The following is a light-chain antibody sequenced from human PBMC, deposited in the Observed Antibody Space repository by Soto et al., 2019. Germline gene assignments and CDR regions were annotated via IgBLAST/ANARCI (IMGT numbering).Light chain of an antibody. J-gene: IGLJ2*01. CDR3: HSYDNSHDWDVI. CDR1: SSNIGAGYA. Sequence: QPVLTQPPSVSGAPGQRVTISCTGSSSNIGAGYAVHWYQQRPGTAPKLLISDSDNRPSGVPDRFSGSKSGTSASLAITGLQAEDEAGDYCHSYDNSHDWDVIFGGGTKVTVL. V-gene: IGLV1-40*01. CDR2: DSD.